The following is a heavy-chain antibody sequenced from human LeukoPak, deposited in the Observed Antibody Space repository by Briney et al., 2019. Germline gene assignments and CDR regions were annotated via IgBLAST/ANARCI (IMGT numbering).Heavy chain of an antibody. CDR3: ARDGEHLYYYDSSGYNEYFQH. Sequence: SETLSLTCAVYGGSFSGYYWSWIRQPPGKGLEWIGEINHSGSTNYNPSLKSRVTISVDTSKNQFSLKLSSVTAADTAVYYCARDGEHLYYYDSSGYNEYFQHWGQGTLVTVSS. CDR1: GGSFSGYY. D-gene: IGHD3-22*01. CDR2: INHSGST. V-gene: IGHV4-34*01. J-gene: IGHJ1*01.